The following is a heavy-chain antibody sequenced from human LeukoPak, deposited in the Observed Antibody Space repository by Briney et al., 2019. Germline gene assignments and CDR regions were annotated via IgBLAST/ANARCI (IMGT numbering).Heavy chain of an antibody. D-gene: IGHD6-6*01. CDR1: GFTFSRYS. J-gene: IGHJ4*02. Sequence: PGGSLRLSCAASGFTFSRYSMNWVRQAPGKGLEWVSSISSSSSYIYYADSVKGRFTISRDNAKNSLYLQMNSLRAEDTAVYYCARDGARTFDYWGQGTLVTVSS. CDR2: ISSSSSYI. V-gene: IGHV3-21*01. CDR3: ARDGARTFDY.